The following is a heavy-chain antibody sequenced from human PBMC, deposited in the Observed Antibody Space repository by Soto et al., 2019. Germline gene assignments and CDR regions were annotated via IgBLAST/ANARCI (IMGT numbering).Heavy chain of an antibody. V-gene: IGHV4-34*01. CDR2: INHIGST. CDR3: ARSVAVPGAQIDD. J-gene: IGHJ4*02. CDR1: GGCLSGYY. D-gene: IGHD6-19*01. Sequence: CETLSHTYAGYGGCLSGYYANWKRQPPGKGLEWIGEINHIGSTNHNPSLKSRVTISVDTSKNQFSLKLSSVTAADTAVYYCARSVAVPGAQIDDWGQGTQVTVSS.